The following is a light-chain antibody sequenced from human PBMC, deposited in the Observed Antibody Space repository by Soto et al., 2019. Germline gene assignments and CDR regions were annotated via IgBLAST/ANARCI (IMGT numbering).Light chain of an antibody. CDR2: DVS. CDR3: SSYTSSSTRV. CDR1: SSDVGGYNY. J-gene: IGLJ1*01. V-gene: IGLV2-14*01. Sequence: QSALTQPASVSGSPGQSITISCTGTSSDVGGYNYVSWYQQHPGKAHKLMIYDVSNRPSGVSNRFSGSKSGNTASLTFSGLQAEDEADYYCSSYTSSSTRVFGTGTKVTVL.